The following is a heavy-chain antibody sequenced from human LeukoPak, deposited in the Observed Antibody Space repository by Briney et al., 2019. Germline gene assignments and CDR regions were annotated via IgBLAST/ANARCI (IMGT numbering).Heavy chain of an antibody. CDR3: ARAANWNYFDY. D-gene: IGHD1-1*01. V-gene: IGHV4-30-2*01. Sequence: SQTLSLTCTVSGGSISSGGYYWSWIRQPPGKGLEWIGEINHSGSTNYNPSLKSRVTISVDTSKNQFSLKLSSVTAADTAVYYCARAANWNYFDYWGQGTLVTVSS. CDR1: GGSISSGGYY. J-gene: IGHJ4*02. CDR2: INHSGST.